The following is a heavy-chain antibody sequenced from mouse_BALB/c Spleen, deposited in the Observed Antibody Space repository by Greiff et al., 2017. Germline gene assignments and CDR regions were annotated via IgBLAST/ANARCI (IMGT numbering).Heavy chain of an antibody. CDR3: ARDRSLMDY. CDR1: GFTFTDYY. J-gene: IGHJ4*01. V-gene: IGHV7-3*02. CDR2: IRNKANGYTT. Sequence: EVKLQESGGGLVQPGGSLRLSCATSGFTFTDYYMSWVRQPPGKALEWLGFIRNKANGYTTEYSASVKGRFTISRDNSQSILYLQMNTLRAEDSATYYCARDRSLMDYWGQGTSVTVSS. D-gene: IGHD6-5*01.